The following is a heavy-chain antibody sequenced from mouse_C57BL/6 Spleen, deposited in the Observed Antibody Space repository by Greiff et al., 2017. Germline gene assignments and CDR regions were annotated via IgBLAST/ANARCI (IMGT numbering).Heavy chain of an antibody. Sequence: VQGVESGAELVRPGTSVKVSCKASGYAFTNYLIEWVKQRPGQGLEWIGVINPGSGGTNYNGKFKGKATLTADKSSSTAYMQLSSLTSEDSAVYFCARGGNIGFVDYWGQGTSVTVSS. J-gene: IGHJ4*01. V-gene: IGHV1-54*01. CDR3: ARGGNIGFVDY. CDR1: GYAFTNYL. CDR2: INPGSGGT. D-gene: IGHD2-14*01.